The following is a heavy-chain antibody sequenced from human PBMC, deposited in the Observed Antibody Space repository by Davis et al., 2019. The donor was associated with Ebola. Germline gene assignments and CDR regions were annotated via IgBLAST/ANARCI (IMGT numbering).Heavy chain of an antibody. CDR2: INHSGST. CDR3: ARGLPEYYYDSSGYATHWYFDL. V-gene: IGHV4-34*01. J-gene: IGHJ2*01. CDR1: RGSFSGYY. D-gene: IGHD3-22*01. Sequence: SDPLSPTFAAYRGSFSGYYCSWLRQPPGKGLEWIGEINHSGSTNYNPSLKSRVTISVDTSKNQFSLKLSSVTAADTAVYYCARGLPEYYYDSSGYATHWYFDLWGRGTLVTVSS.